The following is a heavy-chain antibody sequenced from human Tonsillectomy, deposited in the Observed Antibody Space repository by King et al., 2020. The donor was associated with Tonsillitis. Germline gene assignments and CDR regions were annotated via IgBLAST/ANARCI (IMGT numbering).Heavy chain of an antibody. CDR3: AKDGGQGGMDV. V-gene: IGHV3-30*18. CDR1: GFTFSTYG. Sequence: VQLVESGGGVVQPGRSLRLSCAASGFTFSTYGMHWVRQAPGKGLEWVVVISFDGNNKDYADSVKGRFTISRDNSKNTLYLQMNRLSDEDTAVYYCAKDGGQGGMDVWGQGTTVTVSS. J-gene: IGHJ6*02. D-gene: IGHD2-15*01. CDR2: ISFDGNNK.